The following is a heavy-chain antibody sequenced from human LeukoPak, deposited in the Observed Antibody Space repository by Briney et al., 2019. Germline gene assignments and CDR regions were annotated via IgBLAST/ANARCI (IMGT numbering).Heavy chain of an antibody. CDR2: INPKSGGT. CDR1: GYTFTGYY. Sequence: ASVKVSCKASGYTFTGYYMHWVRQAPGQGLEWMGWINPKSGGTNYAQKFRGRVTMTRDTSISTAYMELSGLRSDDTAVYYCARDSGLGPTWHPFDHWGQGTPVTVSS. D-gene: IGHD1-26*01. V-gene: IGHV1-2*02. J-gene: IGHJ4*02. CDR3: ARDSGLGPTWHPFDH.